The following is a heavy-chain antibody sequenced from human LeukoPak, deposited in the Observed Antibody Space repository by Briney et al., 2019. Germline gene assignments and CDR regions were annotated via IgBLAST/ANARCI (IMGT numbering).Heavy chain of an antibody. CDR3: ARDLEQQLGNYPTRYYYYGMDV. CDR2: ISAYNGNT. J-gene: IGHJ6*02. CDR1: GYTFTSYG. Sequence: ASVKVSCKASGYTFTSYGISWVRQAPGRGLEWMGWISAYNGNTNYAQKLQGRVTMTTDTSTSTAYMELRSLRSDDTAVYYCARDLEQQLGNYPTRYYYYGMDVWGQGTTVTVSS. D-gene: IGHD6-13*01. V-gene: IGHV1-18*01.